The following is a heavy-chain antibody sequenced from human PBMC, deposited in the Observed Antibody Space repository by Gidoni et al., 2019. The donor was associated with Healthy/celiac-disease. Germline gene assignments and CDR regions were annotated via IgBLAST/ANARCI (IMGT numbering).Heavy chain of an antibody. D-gene: IGHD2-15*01. CDR3: AKSSVVGNLALGYCSGGSCYLDAFDI. J-gene: IGHJ3*02. Sequence: EVQLLESGGGLVQPGGSLRLSCAASGFTFSSYAMRWVRPAPGKGLGGVSGISGSGGSTYYADAVKGRFTISRDNSKNTLYLQMNSLRAEDTAVYYCAKSSVVGNLALGYCSGGSCYLDAFDIWGQGTMVTVSS. CDR2: ISGSGGST. CDR1: GFTFSSYA. V-gene: IGHV3-23*01.